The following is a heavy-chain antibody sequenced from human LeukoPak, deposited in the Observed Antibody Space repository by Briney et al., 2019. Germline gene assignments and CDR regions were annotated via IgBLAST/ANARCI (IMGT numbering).Heavy chain of an antibody. CDR2: IYYSGST. D-gene: IGHD2-21*01. V-gene: IGHV4-30-4*01. CDR1: GGSISSGDYY. CDR3: ARAGGWGSNYMDV. J-gene: IGHJ6*03. Sequence: SQTLSLTCTVSGGSISSGDYYWSWIRQPPGKGLEWIGYIYYSGSTNYNPSLKCRVTISVDTSKNQFSLKLSSVTAADTAVYYCARAGGWGSNYMDVWGKGTTVTVSS.